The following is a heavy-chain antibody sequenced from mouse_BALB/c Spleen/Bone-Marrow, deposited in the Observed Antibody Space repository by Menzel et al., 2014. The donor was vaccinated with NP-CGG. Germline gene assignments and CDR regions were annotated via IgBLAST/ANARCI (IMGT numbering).Heavy chain of an antibody. J-gene: IGHJ4*01. D-gene: IGHD2-14*01. V-gene: IGHV1-14*01. CDR2: INPYNDGT. CDR1: GYTFXSYV. CDR3: ARCGYDEGDYAMDY. Sequence: VQLQQSGPELVKPGASVKMSCTASGYTFXSYVMHWVQQTPGQGLEWIGYINPYNDGTKYPERFKGKSTLTSDKSSSTENMELSRLTSEDSAVYSLARCGYDEGDYAMDYWGQGTSVTVSS.